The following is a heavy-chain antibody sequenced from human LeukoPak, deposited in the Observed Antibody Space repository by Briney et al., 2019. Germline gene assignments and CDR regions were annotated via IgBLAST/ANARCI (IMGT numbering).Heavy chain of an antibody. J-gene: IGHJ6*02. CDR3: ARDGLPLYYYYGMDV. Sequence: SVKVSCKASGGTFSSYAISWVRQAPGQGLEWMGRIIPILGIANYAQKFQGRVTITADKSTSTAYMELRSLRSDDTAVYYCARDGLPLYYYYGMDVWGQGTTVTVSS. V-gene: IGHV1-69*04. CDR2: IIPILGIA. CDR1: GGTFSSYA.